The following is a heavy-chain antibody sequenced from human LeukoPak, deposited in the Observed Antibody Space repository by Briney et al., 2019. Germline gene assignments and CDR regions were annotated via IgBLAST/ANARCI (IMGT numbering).Heavy chain of an antibody. CDR2: IYYSGST. J-gene: IGHJ4*02. V-gene: IGHV4-59*01. CDR3: AREKTSYFDY. CDR1: GGSISSYY. D-gene: IGHD1-7*01. Sequence: SETLSLTCTVSGGSISSYYGSWIRQPPGKGLEWIGYIYYSGSTNYNPSLKSRVTISVDTSKNQFSLKLSSVTAADTAVYYCAREKTSYFDYWGQGTLVTVSS.